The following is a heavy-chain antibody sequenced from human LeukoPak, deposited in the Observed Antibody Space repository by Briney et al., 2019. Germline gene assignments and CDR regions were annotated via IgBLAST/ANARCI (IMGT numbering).Heavy chain of an antibody. V-gene: IGHV4-59*01. CDR3: ARGRDGYNYSY. Sequence: PSETLSLTCTVSGGSMNSYYWTWIRQPPGKELEWIGYIYYSGSTNYNPSLKSRVTISVDTSKNQFSLKLSSVTAADTAVYYCARGRDGYNYSYWGQGTLVTVSS. CDR1: GGSMNSYY. D-gene: IGHD5-24*01. CDR2: IYYSGST. J-gene: IGHJ4*02.